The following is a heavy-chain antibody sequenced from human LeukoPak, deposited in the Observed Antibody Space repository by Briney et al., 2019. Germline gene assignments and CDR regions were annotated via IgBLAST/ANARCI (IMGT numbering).Heavy chain of an antibody. CDR1: GYSFTSYW. V-gene: IGHV5-51*01. J-gene: IGHJ6*03. CDR2: VYPGDSDT. Sequence: GESLQISCWGSGYSFTSYWIGCVRRLPGKGLEGMGGVYPGDSDTRYSPSFQGQVTISADKSISTAYLQLSSLKASDTAMYYCARLAPENYYYYMDVWGKGTTVTVSS. CDR3: ARLAPENYYYYMDV. D-gene: IGHD1-14*01.